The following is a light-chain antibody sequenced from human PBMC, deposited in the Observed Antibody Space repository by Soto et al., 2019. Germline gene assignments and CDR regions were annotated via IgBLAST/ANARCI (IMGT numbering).Light chain of an antibody. CDR3: QQYGSSPWT. CDR1: QSVSSSY. Sequence: EIVLTQSPGTLSLSPGERATLSCRASQSVSSSYLAWYQQKPGQAPRLLIYGASSRATGIPYRFSGSGSGTDFTLTISRLEPEDFAVYYCQQYGSSPWTFGQGTKVDIK. J-gene: IGKJ1*01. CDR2: GAS. V-gene: IGKV3-20*01.